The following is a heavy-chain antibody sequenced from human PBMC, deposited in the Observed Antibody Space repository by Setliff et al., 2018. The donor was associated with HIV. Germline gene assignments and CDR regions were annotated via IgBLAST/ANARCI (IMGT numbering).Heavy chain of an antibody. CDR1: GYTFTSYA. V-gene: IGHV1-3*01. CDR2: INAGTGNT. Sequence: ASVKVSCKASGYTFTSYAMHWVRQAPGQRLEWMGWINAGTGNTKYSQNFQGRVTFSRDTFASTAYMELSSLGSEDTAVYCCARTVNDYGDYYFDYWGQGTLVTVSS. D-gene: IGHD4-17*01. J-gene: IGHJ4*02. CDR3: ARTVNDYGDYYFDY.